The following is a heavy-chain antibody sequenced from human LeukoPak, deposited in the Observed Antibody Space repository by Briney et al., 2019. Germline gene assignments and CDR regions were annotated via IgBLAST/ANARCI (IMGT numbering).Heavy chain of an antibody. CDR1: GGSISSSSYY. CDR3: VTEVNSHGDFFAY. CDR2: ISSDGRNT. V-gene: IGHV3-23*01. Sequence: TSETLSLTCTVSGGSISSSSYYWGRIRQPPGKGLEWVSTISSDGRNTHYADSVRGRFTISRDDSKNTLSLQVSSLRAEDTAIYYCVTEVNSHGDFFAYWAQGIQVPVSS. J-gene: IGHJ4*02. D-gene: IGHD2-8*01.